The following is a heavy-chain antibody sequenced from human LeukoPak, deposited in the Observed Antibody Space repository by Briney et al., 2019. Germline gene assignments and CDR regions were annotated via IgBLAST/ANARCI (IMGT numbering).Heavy chain of an antibody. D-gene: IGHD5-24*01. J-gene: IGHJ4*02. CDR2: ISWNSGSI. CDR1: GFTFDDYA. Sequence: GGSLRLYCAASGFTFDDYAMHWVRQAPGRGLEWVSGISWNSGSIGYADSVKGRFTISRDNAKNCLFLQMNSLRTEDMAFYYCARGTATGGRMDYWGQGTLVTVSS. V-gene: IGHV3-9*03. CDR3: ARGTATGGRMDY.